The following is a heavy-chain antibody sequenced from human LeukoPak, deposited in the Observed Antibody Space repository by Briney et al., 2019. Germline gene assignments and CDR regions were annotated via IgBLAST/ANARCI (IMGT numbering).Heavy chain of an antibody. CDR2: ISGSGGST. Sequence: GGSLRLSCAASGFTFSSYAMSWVRQAPGKGLEWVSAISGSGGSTYYADSVKGRFTISRDNSRNTLYLQMNSLRAEDTAVYYCAREYYDSSGNPYYYYMDVWGKGTTVTISS. D-gene: IGHD3-22*01. CDR3: AREYYDSSGNPYYYYMDV. CDR1: GFTFSSYA. J-gene: IGHJ6*03. V-gene: IGHV3-23*01.